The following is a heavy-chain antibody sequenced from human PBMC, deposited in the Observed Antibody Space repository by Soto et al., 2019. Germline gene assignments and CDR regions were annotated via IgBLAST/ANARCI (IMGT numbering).Heavy chain of an antibody. CDR3: ARDPCSTSCYNDY. CDR1: GYTFTGYY. CDR2: ISAYNGNT. Sequence: ASVKVSCKASGYTFTGYYMHWVRQAPGQGLEWMGWISAYNGNTNYAQKLQGRVTMTTDTSTSTAYMELRSLRSDDTAVYYCARDPCSTSCYNDYWGQGTLVTVSS. V-gene: IGHV1-18*04. J-gene: IGHJ4*02. D-gene: IGHD2-2*02.